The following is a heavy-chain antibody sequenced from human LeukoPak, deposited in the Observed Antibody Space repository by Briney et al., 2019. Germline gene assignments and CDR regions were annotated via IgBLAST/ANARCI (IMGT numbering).Heavy chain of an antibody. V-gene: IGHV4-39*01. CDR1: VGSICSERYC. Sequence: SETLSLTCIVSVGSICSERYCTGWIRQPPGKRLEWLGNIYYTGSTYYNPSLKSRVPISVDTSKNQFSLNLISVTAADAAVYYCSRLAYFLSSGYIHFQDWGQGTLVTASS. CDR3: SRLAYFLSSGYIHFQD. D-gene: IGHD3-22*01. J-gene: IGHJ1*01. CDR2: IYYTGST.